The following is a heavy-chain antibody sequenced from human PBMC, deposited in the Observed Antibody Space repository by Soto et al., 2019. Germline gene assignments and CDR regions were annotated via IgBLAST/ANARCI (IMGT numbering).Heavy chain of an antibody. CDR2: INPNSGDT. J-gene: IGHJ4*02. V-gene: IGHV1-2*04. Sequence: WYYVPSVPLTHVQGLEWMGWINPNSGDTNYTQKFQGWVTMTRDTSISTASMELSRLRSDDTAVYYCATSRISIAVAGETEYYFDYWGQGTLVTVSS. CDR3: ATSRISIAVAGETEYYFDY. D-gene: IGHD6-19*01. CDR1: WYY.